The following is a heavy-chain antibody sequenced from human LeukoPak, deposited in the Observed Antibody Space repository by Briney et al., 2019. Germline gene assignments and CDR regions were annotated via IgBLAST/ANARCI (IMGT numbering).Heavy chain of an antibody. Sequence: ASVKVSCKASAYTFTNYYVHWVRQAPGQELEWMGLINPTGGSTGYAQKFQGRVTMTRDMSTSTDYMELSSLRSEDTAIYYCARDNSVGDNAWWFDPWGQGTLVTVSS. CDR3: ARDNSVGDNAWWFDP. V-gene: IGHV1-46*01. CDR2: INPTGGST. D-gene: IGHD1-26*01. CDR1: AYTFTNYY. J-gene: IGHJ5*02.